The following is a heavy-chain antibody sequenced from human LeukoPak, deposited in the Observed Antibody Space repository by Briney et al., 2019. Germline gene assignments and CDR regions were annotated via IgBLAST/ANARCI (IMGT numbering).Heavy chain of an antibody. J-gene: IGHJ4*02. Sequence: SETLSLTCAVSGGSISSSNWWSWVRQPPGKGLEWIGEIYHSGSTNYNPSPKSRVTISVDTSKNQFSLKLSSVTAADTAVYYCARGRSSGWLIDYWGQGTLVTVSS. CDR2: IYHSGST. D-gene: IGHD6-19*01. CDR3: ARGRSSGWLIDY. V-gene: IGHV4-4*02. CDR1: GGSISSSNW.